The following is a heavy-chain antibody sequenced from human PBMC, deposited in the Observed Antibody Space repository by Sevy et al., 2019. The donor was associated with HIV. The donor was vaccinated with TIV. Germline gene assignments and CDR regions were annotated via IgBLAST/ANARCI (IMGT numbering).Heavy chain of an antibody. CDR3: ARDPYYYDGSAFDPGYAMDV. CDR1: GFTFSSYE. Sequence: GGSLRLSCSASGFTFSSYEMNWVRQAPGKGLEWVSYISKSGSTIYYGDSVKGRFTISRDNAKNSLYLQMNSLRAEDTAVYYCARDPYYYDGSAFDPGYAMDVWGQGTTVTVSS. D-gene: IGHD3-22*01. J-gene: IGHJ6*02. V-gene: IGHV3-48*03. CDR2: ISKSGSTI.